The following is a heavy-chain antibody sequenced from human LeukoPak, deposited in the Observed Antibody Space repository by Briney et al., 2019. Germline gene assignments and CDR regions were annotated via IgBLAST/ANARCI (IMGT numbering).Heavy chain of an antibody. CDR2: INHSGST. CDR1: GGSFSGYY. J-gene: IGHJ6*03. CDR3: ARRKRITGTMGFGYYYYYYMDV. Sequence: ESSETLSLTCAVYGGSFSGYYWSWIRQPPGKGLEWIGEINHSGSTNYNPSLKSRVTISVDTSKNQFSLKLSSVTAADTAVYYCARRKRITGTMGFGYYYYYYMDVWGKGTTVTVSS. V-gene: IGHV4-34*01. D-gene: IGHD1-20*01.